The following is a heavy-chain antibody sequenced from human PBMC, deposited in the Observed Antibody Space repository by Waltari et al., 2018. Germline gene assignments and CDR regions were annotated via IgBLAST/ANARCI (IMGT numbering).Heavy chain of an antibody. CDR1: GCSISSSSYS. D-gene: IGHD3-10*01. J-gene: IGHJ6*04. CDR3: ARHRYYYGSGGMDV. CDR2: IYYSGST. Sequence: QLQLQESGPGLVKPSETLSLTCTVSGCSISSSSYSWGWIRQPPVKGLEWIGSIYYSGSTYYNPSLKSRVTISVDTSKNQFSLKLSSVTAADTAVYYCARHRYYYGSGGMDVWGKGTTVTVSS. V-gene: IGHV4-39*01.